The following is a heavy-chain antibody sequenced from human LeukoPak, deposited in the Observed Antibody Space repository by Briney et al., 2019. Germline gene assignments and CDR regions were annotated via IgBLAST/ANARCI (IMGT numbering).Heavy chain of an antibody. CDR2: ISHSSSYI. V-gene: IGHV3-21*01. D-gene: IGHD5-12*01. CDR1: GFTFSTNS. CDR3: ARDGAGRYSTSAAHIDF. J-gene: IGHJ4*02. Sequence: GESLRLSCVVSGFTFSTNSMNWVRQAPGKGLEWVASISHSSSYIYYADLVQGRFTTARDNAKHSLYLQVNSLRAEDTAVHYCARDGAGRYSTSAAHIDFWGQGTLVTVSS.